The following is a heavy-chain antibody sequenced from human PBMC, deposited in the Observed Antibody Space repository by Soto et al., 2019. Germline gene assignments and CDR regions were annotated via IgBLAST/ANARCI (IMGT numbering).Heavy chain of an antibody. CDR1: GYTFNSYG. J-gene: IGHJ4*02. Sequence: ASVKVSCKASGYTFNSYGISWVRQAPGQGLEWMGWISAYNGNTNYAQKLQGRVTMTTDTSTSTAYMELRSLRSDDTAVYYCAVRYYYDSSGYSDFDYWGQGTLVTVSS. V-gene: IGHV1-18*01. CDR3: AVRYYYDSSGYSDFDY. D-gene: IGHD3-22*01. CDR2: ISAYNGNT.